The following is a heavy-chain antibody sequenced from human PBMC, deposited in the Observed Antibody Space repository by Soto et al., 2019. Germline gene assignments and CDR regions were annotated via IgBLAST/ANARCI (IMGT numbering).Heavy chain of an antibody. Sequence: QITLNESGPTVVSPTESLTLTCSFSGFSLTHSGVGVGWIRQSPGKATEWLALIYGDDDKRYRASLKSMLTITKDTSQNQVVLTVSDLDPTDTATYYCAHRVLRTVFGLVTTTAIYFDFWGQGTPVAVSS. CDR3: AHRVLRTVFGLVTTTAIYFDF. D-gene: IGHD3-3*01. V-gene: IGHV2-5*02. CDR1: GFSLTHSGVG. CDR2: IYGDDDK. J-gene: IGHJ4*02.